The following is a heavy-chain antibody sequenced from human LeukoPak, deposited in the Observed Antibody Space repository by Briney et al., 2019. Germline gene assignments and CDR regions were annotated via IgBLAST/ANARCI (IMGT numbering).Heavy chain of an antibody. J-gene: IGHJ4*02. D-gene: IGHD3-9*01. CDR1: GSTFSGYS. CDR3: ARDGHDILTSYLNWNDPFDD. Sequence: PGGSLRLSCAASGSTFSGYSMNWVRQAPGKGLEWVSSISSRSDYIYYADSVKGRFTVSRDNAKNSLYLQMKSLRAEDTALYYCARDGHDILTSYLNWNDPFDDWGQGTLVAVSS. V-gene: IGHV3-21*01. CDR2: ISSRSDYI.